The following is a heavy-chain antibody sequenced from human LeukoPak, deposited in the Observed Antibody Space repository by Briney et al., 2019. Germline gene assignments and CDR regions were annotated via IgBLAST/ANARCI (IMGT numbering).Heavy chain of an antibody. D-gene: IGHD3-10*01. CDR1: GYSLTKSA. CDR2: IIIDSGQT. Sequence: GASVKVSCKASGYSLTKSAVEWVRQARGQRLEWVGWIIIDSGQTRYAQKFQERLTITRDMSTSTAFLELSSLRSEDSAVYYCVAGDTLVRGVIIPFAPWGQGTLVTVSS. J-gene: IGHJ5*02. CDR3: VAGDTLVRGVIIPFAP. V-gene: IGHV1-58*01.